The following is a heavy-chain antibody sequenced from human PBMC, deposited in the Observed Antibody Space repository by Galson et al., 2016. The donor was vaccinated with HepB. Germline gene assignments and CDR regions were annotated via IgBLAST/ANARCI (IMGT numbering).Heavy chain of an antibody. CDR2: INPNVGST. V-gene: IGHV1-46*01. CDR3: ATSTGYRSGWGAFDI. J-gene: IGHJ3*02. Sequence: SVQVSCKASGYTFTAYFIYWVRQAPGQGLEWMGFINPNVGSTTFAQKFQDRVTMTRDTSTSTVFMELSSLTSDATAIYYCATSTGYRSGWGAFDIWGQGTMVTVSS. D-gene: IGHD6-25*01. CDR1: GYTFTAYF.